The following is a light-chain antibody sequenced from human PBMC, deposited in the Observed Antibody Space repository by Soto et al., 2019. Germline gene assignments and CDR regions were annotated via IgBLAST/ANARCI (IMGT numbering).Light chain of an antibody. Sequence: QSALTQPASVSGSLGQSITISCTGTSSDVGAYNHVSWYQQHPGKAPKLMIYDVSNRPSGVSNRFSGSKSGNTASLTISGLQPEDEADYYCSSYTTTSTLHVFGTATKLTVL. CDR1: SSDVGAYNH. CDR3: SSYTTTSTLHV. J-gene: IGLJ1*01. CDR2: DVS. V-gene: IGLV2-14*01.